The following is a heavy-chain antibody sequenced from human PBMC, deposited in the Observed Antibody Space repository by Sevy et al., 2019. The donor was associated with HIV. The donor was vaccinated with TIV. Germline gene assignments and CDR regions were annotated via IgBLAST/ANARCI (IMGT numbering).Heavy chain of an antibody. CDR1: GFTFSNAW. CDR2: IKSKTDGGTT. V-gene: IGHV3-15*01. D-gene: IGHD3-10*01. CDR3: TTDAAEVTMVQGVIHPWGHYYGMDV. Sequence: GESLKISCAASGFTFSNAWMNWVRQAPGKGLEWVGRIKSKTDGGTTDYAAPVKGRFTISRDDSKNTLYLQMNSLKTEDTAVYYCTTDAAEVTMVQGVIHPWGHYYGMDVWGQGTTVTVSS. J-gene: IGHJ6*02.